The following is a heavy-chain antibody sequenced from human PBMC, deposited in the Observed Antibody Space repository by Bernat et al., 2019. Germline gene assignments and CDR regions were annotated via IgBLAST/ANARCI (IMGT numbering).Heavy chain of an antibody. CDR3: AKVLMQGSRSYGGFDY. D-gene: IGHD3-10*01. V-gene: IGHV3-30-3*01. CDR2: ISFDGNSQ. J-gene: IGHJ4*02. CDR1: GFTFSSYT. Sequence: QVQLVESGGGVVQPGGGSLRLSCEASGFTFSSYTMHWVRQAPGKGLEWVAVISFDGNSQYYADSVKGRFTISRDNSRNTLHLQMNSLRTEDTAIYYCAKVLMQGSRSYGGFDYWGQGTLVTVSS.